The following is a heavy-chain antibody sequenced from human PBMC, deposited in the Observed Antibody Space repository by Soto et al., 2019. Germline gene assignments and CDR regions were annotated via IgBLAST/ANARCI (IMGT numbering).Heavy chain of an antibody. V-gene: IGHV4-34*01. D-gene: IGHD3-3*01. Sequence: SETLSLTCAVYGGSFSGYYWSWIRQPPGKGLEWIGEINHGGSTNYNPSLKSRVTISVDTSKNQFSLKLSSVTAADTAVYYCARGGQRITIFGVVIIWFDPWGQGTLVTVSS. J-gene: IGHJ5*02. CDR3: ARGGQRITIFGVVIIWFDP. CDR1: GGSFSGYY. CDR2: INHGGST.